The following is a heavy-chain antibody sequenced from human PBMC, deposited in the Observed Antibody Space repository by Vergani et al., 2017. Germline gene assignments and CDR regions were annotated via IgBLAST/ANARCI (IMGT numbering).Heavy chain of an antibody. CDR3: TRNLDWYYYYYMDV. V-gene: IGHV3-49*05. J-gene: IGHJ6*03. D-gene: IGHD2-21*01. CDR2: IRSKAYGGTT. CDR1: GGSISSYY. Sequence: VQLQESGPGLVKPSETLSLTCTVPGGSISSYYWSWIRPPPGKGLEWVGFIRSKAYGGTTEYAASVKGRFTISRDDSKSIAYLQMNSLKTEDTAVYYCTRNLDWYYYYYMDVWGKGTTVTVSS.